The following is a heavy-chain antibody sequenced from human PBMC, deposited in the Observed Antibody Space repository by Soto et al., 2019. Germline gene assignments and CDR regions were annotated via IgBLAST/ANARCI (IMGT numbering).Heavy chain of an antibody. CDR3: ARLPKGSVVTG. Sequence: GGSLRLSCVGSGFSFRDHSMNWVRQPPGKGLQWISYISSSSENIYYADSVKGRFTVSRDNAKNTLFLQMNSLRDDVSAIYYCARLPKGSVVTGWGQGSLVTVSS. V-gene: IGHV3-48*02. J-gene: IGHJ4*01. D-gene: IGHD2-21*02. CDR2: ISSSSENI. CDR1: GFSFRDHS.